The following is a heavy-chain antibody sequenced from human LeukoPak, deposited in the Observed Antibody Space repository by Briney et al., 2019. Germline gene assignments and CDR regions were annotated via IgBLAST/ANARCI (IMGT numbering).Heavy chain of an antibody. D-gene: IGHD3-22*01. V-gene: IGHV1-18*01. CDR1: GGTFSSYG. CDR3: ARSGYYDSSGYYRI. Sequence: ASVKVSCKASGGTFSSYGISWVRQAPGQGLEWMGWISAYNGNTNYAQKLQGRVTMTTDTFTSTAYMELRSLRSDDTAVYYCARSGYYDSSGYYRIWGQGTLVTVSS. J-gene: IGHJ4*02. CDR2: ISAYNGNT.